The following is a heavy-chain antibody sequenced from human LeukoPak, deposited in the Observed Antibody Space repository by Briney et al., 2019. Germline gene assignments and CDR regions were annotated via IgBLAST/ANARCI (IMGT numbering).Heavy chain of an antibody. D-gene: IGHD2-8*01. Sequence: SETLSLTCTVSGSSISSYYWSWIRQPPGKGLEWIGYIYYSGRTNYNPSLKSRVTISVDTSKNQCSLKLSSLTAADTAVYYCAVLKRDRVSLYYLDYWGQGTLVTVPS. CDR1: GSSISSYY. J-gene: IGHJ4*02. CDR2: IYYSGRT. V-gene: IGHV4-59*08. CDR3: AVLKRDRVSLYYLDY.